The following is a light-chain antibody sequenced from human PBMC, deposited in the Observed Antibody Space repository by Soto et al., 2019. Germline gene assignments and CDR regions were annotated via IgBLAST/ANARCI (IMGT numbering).Light chain of an antibody. CDR1: SSDVGGYNY. J-gene: IGLJ2*01. Sequence: QSALTQPSSASGSPGQSVTISCTGTSSDVGGYNYVSWYQQHPDKAPKLMIYEVSKRPSGVPDRFSGSKSGNTASLTVSGLQAEDEADYYCSSYAGSNNLGVFGGGTKLTVL. CDR2: EVS. CDR3: SSYAGSNNLGV. V-gene: IGLV2-8*01.